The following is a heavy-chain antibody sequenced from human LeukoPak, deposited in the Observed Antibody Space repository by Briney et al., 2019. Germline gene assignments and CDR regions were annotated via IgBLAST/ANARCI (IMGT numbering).Heavy chain of an antibody. CDR1: GFTVSSNY. CDR3: ASSVWFGGGFDY. J-gene: IGHJ4*02. Sequence: GGSLRLSCAASGFTVSSNYMSWVRQAPGQGLEWVSVIYSGGSTYYADSVKGRFTISRDNSKNTLYLQMNSLRAEDTAVYYCASSVWFGGGFDYWGQGTLVTVSS. V-gene: IGHV3-53*01. CDR2: IYSGGST. D-gene: IGHD3-10*01.